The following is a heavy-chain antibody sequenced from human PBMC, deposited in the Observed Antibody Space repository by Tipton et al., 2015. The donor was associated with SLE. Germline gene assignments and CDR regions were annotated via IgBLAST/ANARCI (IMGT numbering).Heavy chain of an antibody. CDR1: GGSITDYY. Sequence: TLSLTCSVSGGSITDYYWSWIRQAPGKGLEWIGYIYNLGNTYYNPSLKSRLAISIDTSKNQFSLKLTSVTAADTAVYYCARAIRFFDPWGQGTLVTVSS. D-gene: IGHD2-2*02. CDR2: IYNLGNT. J-gene: IGHJ5*02. V-gene: IGHV4-59*12. CDR3: ARAIRFFDP.